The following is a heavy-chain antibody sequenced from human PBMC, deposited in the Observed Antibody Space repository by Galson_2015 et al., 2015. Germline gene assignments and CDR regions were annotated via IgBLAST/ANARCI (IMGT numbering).Heavy chain of an antibody. V-gene: IGHV6-1*01. Sequence: CAISGDSVSSNSAAWNWIRQSPSRGLEWLGRTYYRSKWYNDYAVSVKSRITINPDTSKNQFSLQLNSVTPEDTAVYYCARNSIEIAVAGIGWLDPWGQGTLVTVSS. CDR1: GDSVSSNSAA. J-gene: IGHJ5*02. D-gene: IGHD6-19*01. CDR2: TYYRSKWYN. CDR3: ARNSIEIAVAGIGWLDP.